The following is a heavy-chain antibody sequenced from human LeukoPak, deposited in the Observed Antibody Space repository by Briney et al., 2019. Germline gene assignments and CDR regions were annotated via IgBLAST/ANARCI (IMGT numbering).Heavy chain of an antibody. CDR3: TTGYASATHDGF. CDR1: GSTFSDAY. J-gene: IGHJ4*02. CDR2: SKGQIHLGPT. D-gene: IGHD5-12*01. Sequence: GGSLRLSCAASGSTFSDAYMNWVRQAPGKWLEWVGRSKGQIHLGPTEYAAPVKGRFIISRDDSKNTLYLQMNSLKRDDTAVYYCTTGYASATHDGFWGQGTLVTVSS. V-gene: IGHV3-15*07.